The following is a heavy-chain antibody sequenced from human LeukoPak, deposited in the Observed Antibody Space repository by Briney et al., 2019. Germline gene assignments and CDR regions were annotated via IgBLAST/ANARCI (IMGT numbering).Heavy chain of an antibody. CDR3: ATRGYSYGKGNWYFDL. D-gene: IGHD5-18*01. CDR1: GGTFSSYA. V-gene: IGHV1-69*04. J-gene: IGHJ2*01. CDR2: IIPILGIA. Sequence: SVKVSCKASGGTFSSYAISWVRQAPGQGLEWMGRIIPILGIANYAQKIQGRVTITADKSTSTAYMELSSLRSEDTAVYYCATRGYSYGKGNWYFDLWGRGTLVTASS.